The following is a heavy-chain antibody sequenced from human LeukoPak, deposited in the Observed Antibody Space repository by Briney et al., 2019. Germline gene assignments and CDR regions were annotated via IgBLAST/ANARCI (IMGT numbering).Heavy chain of an antibody. CDR1: GGSLSTYY. D-gene: IGHD2-2*01. V-gene: IGHV4-59*08. CDR2: IYYSGST. CDR3: ARLFSDTTTSYDVFAI. J-gene: IGHJ3*02. Sequence: SETLSLTCIVSGGSLSTYYWGWIRQPPGKGLEWISCIYYSGSTNYNTSLKSRVTISVDTSKNQFSLKLSSVTASDTAMYYCARLFSDTTTSYDVFAIWGQGTMVTVSS.